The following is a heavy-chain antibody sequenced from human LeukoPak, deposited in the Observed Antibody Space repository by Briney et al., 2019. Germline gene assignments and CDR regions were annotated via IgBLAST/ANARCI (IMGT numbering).Heavy chain of an antibody. Sequence: SETLSLTCTVSGGSIRSYYWSWIRQPPGKGLEWIGYMYYRGNTNYNPSLKSRVTISVDTSKNQFSLKLSSVTAADTAVYYCAREKGQWELLRVFDYWGQGTLVTVSS. CDR3: AREKGQWELLRVFDY. D-gene: IGHD1-26*01. CDR2: MYYRGNT. CDR1: GGSIRSYY. J-gene: IGHJ4*02. V-gene: IGHV4-59*01.